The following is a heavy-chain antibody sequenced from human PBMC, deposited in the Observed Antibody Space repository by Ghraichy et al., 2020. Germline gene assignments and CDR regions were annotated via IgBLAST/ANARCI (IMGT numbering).Heavy chain of an antibody. D-gene: IGHD3-9*01. CDR3: TRKKVSHYDVLTGDPQYYGMDV. CDR1: GISTSSSSW. Sequence: SETLSLTCAVSGISTSSSSWWTWVRQSPGKGLEWIGEILHNGNTNYNPSLKSRVTISLDRSDHFFLRLTSVTAADAAIYYCTRKKVSHYDVLTGDPQYYGMDVWGQGTPVTVSS. V-gene: IGHV4/OR15-8*02. J-gene: IGHJ6*02. CDR2: ILHNGNT.